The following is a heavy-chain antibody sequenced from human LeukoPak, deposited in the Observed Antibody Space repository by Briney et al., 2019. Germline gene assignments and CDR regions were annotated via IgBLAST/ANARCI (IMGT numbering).Heavy chain of an antibody. Sequence: PSETLSLTCDVSGGSISSGTHYWTWVRQPVGKGLEWLGRIFTSGSPTYNSSLKSRLTISLDKSKNQFSLKLSSVTAADTAVYYCARLYGSGSYYNYWGQGTLVTVSS. CDR3: ARLYGSGSYYNY. V-gene: IGHV4-61*02. D-gene: IGHD3-10*01. CDR2: IFTSGSP. CDR1: GGSISSGTHY. J-gene: IGHJ4*02.